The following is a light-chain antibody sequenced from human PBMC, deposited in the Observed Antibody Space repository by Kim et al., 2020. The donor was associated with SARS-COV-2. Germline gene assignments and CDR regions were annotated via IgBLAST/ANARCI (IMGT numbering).Light chain of an antibody. CDR3: TTHGGFNYV. V-gene: IGLV2-8*01. CDR2: EVI. CDR1: SSDFGGFNY. Sequence: QSALTQPPSASGSPGQSVTISCSGTSSDFGGFNYVSWYQQHPGKAPKLIIYEVIKRPSGVPDRFSGSRSGYTASLTISGLQAEDEADYYCTTHGGFNYVFGTGTKVTVL. J-gene: IGLJ1*01.